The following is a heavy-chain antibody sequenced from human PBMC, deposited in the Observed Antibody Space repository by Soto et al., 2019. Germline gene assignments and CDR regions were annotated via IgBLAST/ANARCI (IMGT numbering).Heavy chain of an antibody. CDR1: GGSISSYY. J-gene: IGHJ5*02. V-gene: IGHV4-59*01. Sequence: SETLSLTCTVSGGSISSYYWSWIRQPPGKGLEWIGYIYYSGSTNYNPSLKSRVTISVDTSKNQFSLKLSSVTAADTAVYYCARVFNGDKSDPWGQGTLVTVSS. CDR3: ARVFNGDKSDP. CDR2: IYYSGST. D-gene: IGHD4-17*01.